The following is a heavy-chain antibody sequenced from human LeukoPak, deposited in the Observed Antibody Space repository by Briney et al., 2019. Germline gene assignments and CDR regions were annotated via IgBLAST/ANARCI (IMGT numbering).Heavy chain of an antibody. CDR3: ARVGDYYDSTVPRWAFDV. J-gene: IGHJ3*01. CDR2: IYTSGSA. CDR1: GGSISSYY. D-gene: IGHD3-22*01. V-gene: IGHV4-4*07. Sequence: SETLSLTCTVSGGSISSYYWSWIRQPAGKALEWIGRIYTSGSAKYNPSLKSRVTMSVDTSKNQFSLKLSSVTAADTAVYYCARVGDYYDSTVPRWAFDVWDQGTMVTVSS.